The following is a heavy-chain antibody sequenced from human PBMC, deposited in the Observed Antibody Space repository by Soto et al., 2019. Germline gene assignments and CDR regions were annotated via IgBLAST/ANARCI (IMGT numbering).Heavy chain of an antibody. V-gene: IGHV3-7*01. CDR2: ISHDGGIT. CDR1: GFTLSSYW. Sequence: GGSLRLSCAASGFTLSSYWMSWVRQTPGKGLEWVANISHDGGITYYADSVKGRFSISRDNAKNSLYLQMDRLRGEDTAVYYCAKDTYYHDSSGYYVFDYWGQGTLVTVSS. CDR3: AKDTYYHDSSGYYVFDY. J-gene: IGHJ4*02. D-gene: IGHD3-22*01.